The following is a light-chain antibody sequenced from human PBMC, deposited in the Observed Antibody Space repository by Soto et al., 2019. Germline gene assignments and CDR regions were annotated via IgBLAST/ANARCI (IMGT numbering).Light chain of an antibody. V-gene: IGKV1-9*01. J-gene: IGKJ4*01. Sequence: DIKLTQSPSFLSASVGDRFTITCRASQGISSYLAWYQQKPGKAPMLLIYAASTLQSGVPSRFSGSGSGTEFTLTISSLQPEDFASYYCQQLNSYPLTFGGGTKVGIK. CDR2: AAS. CDR3: QQLNSYPLT. CDR1: QGISSY.